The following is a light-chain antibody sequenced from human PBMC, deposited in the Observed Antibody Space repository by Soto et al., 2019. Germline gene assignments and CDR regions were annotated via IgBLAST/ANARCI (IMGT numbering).Light chain of an antibody. CDR1: QSVSSY. V-gene: IGKV3-11*01. CDR2: DAS. J-gene: IGKJ1*01. Sequence: EIVLTQSPATLSLSPGERATLSCRASQSVSSYLAWYQQKPGQAPRLLIYDASNRATGLPASFSGSGSGTGCTLPSSRLQPEDYAVYYGQQRSNWPWTFGQGTKVEIK. CDR3: QQRSNWPWT.